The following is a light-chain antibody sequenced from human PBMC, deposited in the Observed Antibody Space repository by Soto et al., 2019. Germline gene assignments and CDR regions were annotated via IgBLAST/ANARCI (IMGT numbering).Light chain of an antibody. V-gene: IGKV1-39*01. Sequence: DIQLTQSPSFLSSSVGDRVTITCGASQSISSYLNWYQQKPGKAPKLLIYAASSLQSGVPSRFSGSGSGTDFTLTISSLQPEDFATYYCQQSYSTPPTFGQGTRLEIK. CDR1: QSISSY. J-gene: IGKJ5*01. CDR3: QQSYSTPPT. CDR2: AAS.